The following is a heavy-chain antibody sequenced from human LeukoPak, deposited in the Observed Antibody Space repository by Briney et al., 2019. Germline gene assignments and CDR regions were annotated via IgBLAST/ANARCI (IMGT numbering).Heavy chain of an antibody. V-gene: IGHV3-23*01. J-gene: IGHJ4*02. D-gene: IGHD3-22*01. Sequence: GGSLRLSCAASGFTFSTYAMNWVRQAPGKGREWVSGISGGGDSTYCADSVKGRFTVSRDNSKNTLYLQMNSLRAEDTAVYYCARHPSVYYSNYFDYWGQGTLVTVSS. CDR2: ISGGGDST. CDR1: GFTFSTYA. CDR3: ARHPSVYYSNYFDY.